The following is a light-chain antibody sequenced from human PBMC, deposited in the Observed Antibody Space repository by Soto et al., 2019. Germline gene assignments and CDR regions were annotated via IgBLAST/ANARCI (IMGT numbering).Light chain of an antibody. CDR3: LLSYSAACNWV. Sequence: QAVVTQEPSLTVSPGGTVTITCVSSTGAVTSGHYPYWFQQKRGQAPRTLIYDTSNKHSWTPARFSGSLLGGKAALTLSGAQPEDEDEYYCLLSYSAACNWVFGGGTKLTVL. V-gene: IGLV7-46*01. CDR1: TGAVTSGHY. J-gene: IGLJ3*02. CDR2: DTS.